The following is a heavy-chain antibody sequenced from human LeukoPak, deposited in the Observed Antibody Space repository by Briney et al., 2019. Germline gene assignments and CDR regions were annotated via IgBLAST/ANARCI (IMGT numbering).Heavy chain of an antibody. D-gene: IGHD6-6*01. CDR1: GFTFDDYA. Sequence: PGRSLRLSCAASGFTFDDYAMHWVRQAPGKGLEWVSGISWNSGSIGYAASVKGRFTISRDNAKNSLYLQMNSLRAEDTALYYCAKDALKGTYSSSSAPLDYWGQGTLVTVSS. V-gene: IGHV3-9*01. CDR3: AKDALKGTYSSSSAPLDY. J-gene: IGHJ4*02. CDR2: ISWNSGSI.